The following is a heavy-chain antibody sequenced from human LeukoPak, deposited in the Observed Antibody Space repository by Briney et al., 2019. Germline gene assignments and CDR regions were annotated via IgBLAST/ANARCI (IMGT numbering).Heavy chain of an antibody. D-gene: IGHD3-9*01. Sequence: GGSLRLSCAASGFTFSSYAMSWVRQAPGKGLEWVSAISGSGGSTYYADSVKGRFTISRDNSKNTLYLQMNSLRAEDTAVYYCAAKFGAGALRYFDWASDGPYYFDYWGQGTLVTVSS. V-gene: IGHV3-23*01. J-gene: IGHJ4*02. CDR1: GFTFSSYA. CDR2: ISGSGGST. CDR3: AAKFGAGALRYFDWASDGPYYFDY.